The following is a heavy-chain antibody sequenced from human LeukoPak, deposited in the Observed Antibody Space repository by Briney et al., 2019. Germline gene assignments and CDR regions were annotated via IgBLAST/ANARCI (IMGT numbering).Heavy chain of an antibody. CDR1: GFTFSSYG. CDR3: AKAPEWLSYIDY. CDR2: ISYDGSNK. J-gene: IGHJ4*02. D-gene: IGHD3-3*01. Sequence: GGSLRLSCAASGFTFSSYGMHWVRQAPGKGLEWVAVISYDGSNKYYGDSVKGRFTISRDNSKNTLYLQMNSLRAEDTAVYYCAKAPEWLSYIDYWGQGTLVTVSS. V-gene: IGHV3-30*18.